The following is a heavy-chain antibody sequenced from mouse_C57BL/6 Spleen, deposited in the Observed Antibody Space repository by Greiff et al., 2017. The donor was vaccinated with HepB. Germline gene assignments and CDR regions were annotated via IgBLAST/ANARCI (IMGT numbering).Heavy chain of an antibody. CDR3: ARERAYAMDY. Sequence: EVKLVESEGGLVQPGSSMKLSCTASGFTFSDYYMAWVRQVQEKGLEWVANINYDGSSTYYLDSLKSRFIISRDNAKNILYLQMSSLKSEDTATYYCARERAYAMDYWGQGTSVTVSS. V-gene: IGHV5-16*01. CDR2: INYDGSST. J-gene: IGHJ4*01. CDR1: GFTFSDYY.